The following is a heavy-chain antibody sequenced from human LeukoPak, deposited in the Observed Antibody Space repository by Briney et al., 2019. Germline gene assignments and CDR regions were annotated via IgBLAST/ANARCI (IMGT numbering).Heavy chain of an antibody. Sequence: GGSLRLSCEASGFMFIGYGMHSVRQTPGEGLGWVAFIRYDGRHEYYTDSVKGRFTISRDNSKNTLYLQMSSLRAEDTAVYYCATDDALETWGQGTRVIVSS. V-gene: IGHV3-30*02. CDR1: GFMFIGYG. J-gene: IGHJ3*02. CDR2: IRYDGRHE. CDR3: ATDDALET.